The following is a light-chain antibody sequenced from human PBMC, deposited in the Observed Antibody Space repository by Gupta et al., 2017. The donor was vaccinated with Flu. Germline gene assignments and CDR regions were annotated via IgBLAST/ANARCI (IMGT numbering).Light chain of an antibody. J-gene: IGLJ2*01. CDR3: AAWDDSMNAVV. V-gene: IGLV1-44*01. Sequence: QSMLTHLPSASGTPGQRVTISCSGTDSNLGTNPVNWYQHLPGTAPTLLIYNNSLRPSGVPDRFSGSKSGNSASLTISGLQSEDDADFYCAAWDDSMNAVVFGGGTKLTVL. CDR1: DSNLGTNP. CDR2: NNS.